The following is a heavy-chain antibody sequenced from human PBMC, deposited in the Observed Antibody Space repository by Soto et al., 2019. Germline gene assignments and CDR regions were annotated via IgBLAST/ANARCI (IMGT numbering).Heavy chain of an antibody. J-gene: IGHJ6*02. D-gene: IGHD6-19*01. CDR3: ARERTNLNLAVAGNDYYYGMDV. V-gene: IGHV3-30-3*01. CDR2: ISYDGSNK. CDR1: GFTFSSYA. Sequence: PGGSLRLSCAASGFTFSSYAMHWVRQAPGKGLEWVAVISYDGSNKYYADSVKGRFTISRDNSKNTLYLQMNSLRAEDTAVYYCARERTNLNLAVAGNDYYYGMDVWGQGTKVTVSS.